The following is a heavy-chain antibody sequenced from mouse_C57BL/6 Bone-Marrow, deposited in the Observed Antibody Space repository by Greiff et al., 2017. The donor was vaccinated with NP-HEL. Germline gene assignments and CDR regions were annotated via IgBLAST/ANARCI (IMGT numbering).Heavy chain of an antibody. CDR3: GKKLLRRVYCFDY. CDR2: IYPGSGST. Sequence: QVQLQQPGAELVKPGASVKMSCKASGYTFTSYWMTWVKQRPGQGLEWIGDIYPGSGSTNYNEKFKSKATLTVDTSSSTAYMQLSSLTSEDSAVYYCGKKLLRRVYCFDYWGQGTTLTVSS. V-gene: IGHV1-55*01. J-gene: IGHJ2*01. CDR1: GYTFTSYW. D-gene: IGHD1-1*01.